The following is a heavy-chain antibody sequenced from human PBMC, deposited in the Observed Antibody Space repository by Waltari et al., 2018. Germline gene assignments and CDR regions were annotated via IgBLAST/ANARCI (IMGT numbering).Heavy chain of an antibody. CDR3: ARDARDWESITNSYFDS. CDR2: VDHSGSA. J-gene: IGHJ4*02. V-gene: IGHV4-34*01. CDR1: NGPFNGYY. Sequence: QVQLQQWGAGLLEPSETLSLTCAISNGPFNGYYWSWSRQPPGKGLEWIGEVDHSGSANYSPSLKSRATISFNTSQKQFSLTLTTVTAADTAEYYCARDARDWESITNSYFDSWGQGTLVAVSS. D-gene: IGHD2-21*01.